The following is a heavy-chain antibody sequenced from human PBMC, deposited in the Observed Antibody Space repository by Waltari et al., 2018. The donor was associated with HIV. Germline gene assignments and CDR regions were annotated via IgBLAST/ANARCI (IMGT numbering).Heavy chain of an antibody. CDR2: INPPSGDT. D-gene: IGHD3-22*01. V-gene: IGHV1-2*02. CDR1: GYTFTGSF. CDR3: ARPAEDYYDSSGYVY. J-gene: IGHJ4*02. Sequence: QVQLVQSGAEMTKPGASVMVSCKASGYTFTGSFMHWGRQAPGQGREWMGWINPPSGDTNCAQKFQGRVTLTRDTSISTAYMELSRLRHDDTAVYYCARPAEDYYDSSGYVYWGQGTLVTVSS.